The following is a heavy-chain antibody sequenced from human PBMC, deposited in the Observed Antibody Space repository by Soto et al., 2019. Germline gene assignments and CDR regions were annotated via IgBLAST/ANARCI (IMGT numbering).Heavy chain of an antibody. V-gene: IGHV3-30*18. D-gene: IGHD3-10*01. CDR1: GFIFSNYG. CDR3: AKALLWFGELFYGMDV. Sequence: GGSLRLSCAASGFIFSNYGMYWVRQAPGKGLEWVALISYDGSNKYYADSVRGRFTISRDNSKNTLYLQMNSLRAEDTAVYYCAKALLWFGELFYGMDVWGQGTTVTVSS. J-gene: IGHJ6*02. CDR2: ISYDGSNK.